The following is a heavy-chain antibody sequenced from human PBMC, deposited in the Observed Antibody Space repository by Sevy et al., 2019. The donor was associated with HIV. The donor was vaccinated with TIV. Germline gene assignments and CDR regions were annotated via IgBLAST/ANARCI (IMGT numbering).Heavy chain of an antibody. CDR3: AKDRSGDYFDY. CDR1: GFTFSSYA. V-gene: IGHV3-23*01. D-gene: IGHD1-26*01. Sequence: GGSLRLSCAASGFTFSSYAMNWVRQAPGKGLEWVSTISGGGDSTYYPDSVKGRFTISSDNSKGTLYLQMSSLRAEDAAVYYCAKDRSGDYFDYWGQGTLVTVSS. CDR2: ISGGGDST. J-gene: IGHJ4*02.